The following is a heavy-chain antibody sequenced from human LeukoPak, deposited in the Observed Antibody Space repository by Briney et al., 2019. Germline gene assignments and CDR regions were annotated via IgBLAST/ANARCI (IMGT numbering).Heavy chain of an antibody. J-gene: IGHJ3*02. V-gene: IGHV3-30*18. CDR3: AKHLRPRGAFDI. CDR2: ISSDGNTQ. D-gene: IGHD3-10*01. Sequence: TGGSLRLSCAASGFTFNTYGMHWVRQAPGKGLESVAVISSDGNTQYYADSVKGRFTVSRDNSKNTLFLQMNSLRAEDTAVYYCAKHLRPRGAFDIWGQGTVVTVSS. CDR1: GFTFNTYG.